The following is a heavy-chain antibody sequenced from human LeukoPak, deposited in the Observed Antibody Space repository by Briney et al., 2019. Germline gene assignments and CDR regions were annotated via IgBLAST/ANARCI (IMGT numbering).Heavy chain of an antibody. D-gene: IGHD3-10*01. J-gene: IGHJ6*02. CDR2: IYSGGST. CDR1: GFTVSSNS. V-gene: IGHV3-53*01. Sequence: GGSLRLSCAASGFTVSSNSMNWVHQAPGKGLQWVSVIYSGGSTYYADSVKGRFTISRDNSKNTLYLQMNSLRAEDTAVYYCARENNFGSGMDVWGQGTTVTVSS. CDR3: ARENNFGSGMDV.